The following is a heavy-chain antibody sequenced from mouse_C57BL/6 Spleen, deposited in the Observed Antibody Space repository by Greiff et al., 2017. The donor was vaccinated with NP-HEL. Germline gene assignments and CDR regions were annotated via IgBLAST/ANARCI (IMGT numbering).Heavy chain of an antibody. Sequence: VKLMESGPGLVQPSQSLSITCTVSGFSLTSYGVHWVRQSPGKGLEWLGVIWSGGSTDYNAAFISRLSISKDNSKSQVFFKMNSLQADDTAIYYCARYDYDEGPYAMDYWGQGTSVTVSS. J-gene: IGHJ4*01. CDR3: ARYDYDEGPYAMDY. V-gene: IGHV2-2*01. D-gene: IGHD2-4*01. CDR2: IWSGGST. CDR1: GFSLTSYG.